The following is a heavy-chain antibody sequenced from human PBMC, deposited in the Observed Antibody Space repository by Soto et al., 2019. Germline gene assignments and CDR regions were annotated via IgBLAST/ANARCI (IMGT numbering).Heavy chain of an antibody. J-gene: IGHJ5*01. D-gene: IGHD2-8*01. Sequence: ASVKVSCKASGYTFTSYGFSWVRQAPGQGLEWMGWISAYDGSTNYAQKFQGRVTMTTDTSTSTAYMELKSLRSDDTAVYYCARPNSQLVYGFDPWGQGTLVTVSS. CDR3: ARPNSQLVYGFDP. V-gene: IGHV1-18*01. CDR2: ISAYDGST. CDR1: GYTFTSYG.